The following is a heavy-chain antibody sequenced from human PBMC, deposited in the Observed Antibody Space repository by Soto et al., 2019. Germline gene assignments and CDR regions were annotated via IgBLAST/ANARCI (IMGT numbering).Heavy chain of an antibody. D-gene: IGHD2-2*01. J-gene: IGHJ4*02. CDR1: GYIFTDYY. Sequence: ASVKVSCKASGYIFTDYYMHWVRQAPGQDLGWMGRINPNSGGTNYAQKFQGRVTMTRDTSISTAYTELSSLRSEDTATYYCARSEYCISTSCPNYFDYWGQGTLVTVSS. CDR3: ARSEYCISTSCPNYFDY. V-gene: IGHV1-2*06. CDR2: INPNSGGT.